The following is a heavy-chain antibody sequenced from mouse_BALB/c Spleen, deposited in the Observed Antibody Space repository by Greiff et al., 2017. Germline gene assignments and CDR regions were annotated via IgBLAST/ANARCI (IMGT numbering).Heavy chain of an antibody. CDR2: IYPYNGGT. D-gene: IGHD1-1*01. J-gene: IGHJ2*01. V-gene: IGHV1S29*02. Sequence: VQLQQSGPELVKPGASVKISCKASGYTFTDYNMHWVKQSHGKSLEWIGYIYPYNGGTGYNQKFKSKATLTVDNSSSTAYMELRSLTSEDSAVYYCARDLDYYGSSPFDYWGQGTTLTVSS. CDR1: GYTFTDYN. CDR3: ARDLDYYGSSPFDY.